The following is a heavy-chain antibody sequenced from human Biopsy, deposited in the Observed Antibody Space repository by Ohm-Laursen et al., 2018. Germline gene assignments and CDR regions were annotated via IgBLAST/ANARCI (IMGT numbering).Heavy chain of an antibody. D-gene: IGHD2-2*01. Sequence: SVKVSCKPSGYTFTAFSVHWLRQAPGQGLEWMGWINPKSGDTDYPQNFQGGVSMTRDTSISTAYMDLSRLRSDDTAVYYCARGRRHCSGTCSRWYFDLWGRGTLVTVSS. V-gene: IGHV1-2*02. CDR3: ARGRRHCSGTCSRWYFDL. CDR2: INPKSGDT. CDR1: GYTFTAFS. J-gene: IGHJ2*01.